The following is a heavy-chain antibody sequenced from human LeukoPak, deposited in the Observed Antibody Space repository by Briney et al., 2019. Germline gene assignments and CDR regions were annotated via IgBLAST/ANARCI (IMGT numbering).Heavy chain of an antibody. Sequence: GGSLRLSCAASGFTFRSYWMHWVRQTPGRGLVWVSHIDNDGSDTSYADSVKGRFTITRDNAKNTLFLQMNSLRAEDTAVYYCARDGILGSHDCWGQGTLVTVSS. J-gene: IGHJ4*02. D-gene: IGHD3-3*02. CDR1: GFTFRSYW. CDR2: IDNDGSDT. CDR3: ARDGILGSHDC. V-gene: IGHV3-74*01.